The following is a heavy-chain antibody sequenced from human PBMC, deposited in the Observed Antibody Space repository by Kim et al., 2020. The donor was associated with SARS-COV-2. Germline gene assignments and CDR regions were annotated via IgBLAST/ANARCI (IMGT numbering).Heavy chain of an antibody. CDR2: ISSSSSYI. V-gene: IGHV3-21*01. D-gene: IGHD3-10*01. Sequence: GGSLRLSCAASGFTFSSYSMNWVRQAPGKGLEWISSISSSSSYIYYADSVKGRFTISRDNAKNSLYLQMNSLRAEDTAVYYCARRDSLPITMVQGVISDAFDIWGQGTMVTVSS. CDR1: GFTFSSYS. CDR3: ARRDSLPITMVQGVISDAFDI. J-gene: IGHJ3*02.